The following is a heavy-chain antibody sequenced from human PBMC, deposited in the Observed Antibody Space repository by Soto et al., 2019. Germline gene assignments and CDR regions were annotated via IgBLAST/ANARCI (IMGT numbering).Heavy chain of an antibody. CDR1: GDSVSSNSAA. CDR3: ARERKGITQHYYYYGMDV. D-gene: IGHD1-20*01. CDR2: TYYRSKWYN. J-gene: IGHJ6*02. Sequence: SQTLSLTCAISGDSVSSNSAAWNWIRQSPSRGLEWLGRTYYRSKWYNHYAVSVKSRITVNPDTSKNQFSLQLNSVTPEDTAVYYCARERKGITQHYYYYGMDVWGQGTTVTVSS. V-gene: IGHV6-1*01.